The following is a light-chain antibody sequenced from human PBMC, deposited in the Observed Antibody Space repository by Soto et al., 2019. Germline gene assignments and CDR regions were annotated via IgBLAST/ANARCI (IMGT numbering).Light chain of an antibody. Sequence: VLTQSPATLSLSPGERATLSCRASLNVNSYLAWYQPKPGQAPRLLIYDASNRAAGIPARFSGSGSGTDFTLTISSLEPEDFAIYYCQQRQYWPPITFGQGTRLEIK. J-gene: IGKJ5*01. V-gene: IGKV3-11*01. CDR3: QQRQYWPPIT. CDR2: DAS. CDR1: LNVNSY.